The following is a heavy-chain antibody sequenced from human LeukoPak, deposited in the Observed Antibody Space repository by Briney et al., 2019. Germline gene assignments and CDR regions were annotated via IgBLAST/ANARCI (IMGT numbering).Heavy chain of an antibody. D-gene: IGHD3-10*01. Sequence: GASVTVSCTASGYTFTSYAMHWVRQAPGQRLEWMGWINAGNGNTKYSQKFQGRVTISRDTSASTAYMELSSLRSEDTAVYYCAVEVLLKARGAFDIWGQGTMVTVSS. V-gene: IGHV1-3*01. CDR3: AVEVLLKARGAFDI. J-gene: IGHJ3*02. CDR1: GYTFTSYA. CDR2: INAGNGNT.